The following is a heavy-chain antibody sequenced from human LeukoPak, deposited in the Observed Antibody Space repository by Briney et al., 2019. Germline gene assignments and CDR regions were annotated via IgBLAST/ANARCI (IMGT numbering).Heavy chain of an antibody. CDR2: MNPNSGNT. J-gene: IGHJ6*02. CDR1: GYTFTSYD. Sequence: ASVKVSCKASGYTFTSYDSNWVGQATGQGLEGMGWMNPNSGNTGYAQKFQGRVTMTRNTSVSTAYMELSSLRSEDTAVYYCARVVRTSRLPGDYGMDVWGQGTTVTVSS. D-gene: IGHD2-2*01. V-gene: IGHV1-8*01. CDR3: ARVVRTSRLPGDYGMDV.